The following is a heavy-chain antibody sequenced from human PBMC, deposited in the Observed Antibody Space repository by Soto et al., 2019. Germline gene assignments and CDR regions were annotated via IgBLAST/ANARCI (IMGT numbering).Heavy chain of an antibody. V-gene: IGHV3-7*01. J-gene: IGHJ4*02. CDR1: GFTFSSYW. CDR3: AREVVAATLYYFDY. CDR2: IKQDGSEK. Sequence: EVQLVESGGGLVQPGGSLRLSCAASGFTFSSYWMSWVRQAPGKGLEWVANIKQDGSEKYYVDSVKGRFTISRDNAKNSLYLQMNSLRAEDTAVYYCAREVVAATLYYFDYWGQGTLVTVPS. D-gene: IGHD2-15*01.